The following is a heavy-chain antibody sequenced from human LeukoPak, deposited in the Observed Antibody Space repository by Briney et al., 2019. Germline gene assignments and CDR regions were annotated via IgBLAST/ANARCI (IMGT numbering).Heavy chain of an antibody. J-gene: IGHJ4*02. D-gene: IGHD3-10*01. CDR3: AKSVYHSGNY. CDR1: GFTISTYG. CDR2: ISGGTT. V-gene: IGHV3-23*01. Sequence: GGSLRLSCAPSGFTISTYGVSWVRQAPGKGLEWVSSISGGTTYYADSVKGRFTISRDNSKNTVSLQMNSLRAEDTAVYYCAKSVYHSGNYWGQGTLVTVSS.